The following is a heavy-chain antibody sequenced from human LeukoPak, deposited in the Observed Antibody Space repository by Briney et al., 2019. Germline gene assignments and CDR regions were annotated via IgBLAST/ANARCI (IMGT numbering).Heavy chain of an antibody. J-gene: IGHJ4*02. V-gene: IGHV4-4*07. D-gene: IGHD5-18*01. Sequence: SETLSLTCTVSGGPISSYYWSWIRQPAGKGLEWIGRIYTSGSTNYNPSLKSRVTISVDKSKNQFSLKLSSVTAADTAVYYCAREADTAMVDYWGQGTLVTVSS. CDR2: IYTSGST. CDR1: GGPISSYY. CDR3: AREADTAMVDY.